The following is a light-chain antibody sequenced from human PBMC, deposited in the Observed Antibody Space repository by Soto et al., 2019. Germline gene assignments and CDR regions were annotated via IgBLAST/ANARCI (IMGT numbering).Light chain of an antibody. Sequence: EILLTQYTITLSLSPGERATLSCRCSQSVSSDLAWYQQKPGLAPRLLIFDGSYRATGIPGRFSGSGSGTDFTLTISSLEPEDFAVYYCQQHHNWPPITFGQGTRLENK. CDR1: QSVSSD. CDR2: DGS. CDR3: QQHHNWPPIT. J-gene: IGKJ5*01. V-gene: IGKV3-11*01.